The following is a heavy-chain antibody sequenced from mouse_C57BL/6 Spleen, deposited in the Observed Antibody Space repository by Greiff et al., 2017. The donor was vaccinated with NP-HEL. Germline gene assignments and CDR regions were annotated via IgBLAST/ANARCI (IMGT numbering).Heavy chain of an antibody. CDR2: IYPGSGST. V-gene: IGHV1-55*01. CDR3: ARAGYGSSYGYFAY. D-gene: IGHD1-1*01. Sequence: QVQLQQPGAELVKPGASVKMSCKASGYTFTSYWITWVKQRPGQGLEWIGDIYPGSGSTNYNEKFKSKATLTVDTSSSTAYMQLSSLTSEDSAVYSCARAGYGSSYGYFAYWGQGTTLTVSS. J-gene: IGHJ2*01. CDR1: GYTFTSYW.